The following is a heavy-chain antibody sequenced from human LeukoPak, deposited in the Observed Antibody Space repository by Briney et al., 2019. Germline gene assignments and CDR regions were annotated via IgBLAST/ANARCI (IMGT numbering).Heavy chain of an antibody. CDR1: GGSISSSSYY. CDR2: IYYSGST. J-gene: IGHJ5*02. V-gene: IGHV4-39*01. CDR3: ARQPAGIVATILAEGGYNWFDP. D-gene: IGHD5-12*01. Sequence: SETLSLTCTVSGGSISSSSYYWGWIRQPPGKGLEWIGSIYYSGSTYYNPSLKSRVTISVDTSKNQFSLKLSSVTAADTAVYYCARQPAGIVATILAEGGYNWFDPRGQGTLVTVSS.